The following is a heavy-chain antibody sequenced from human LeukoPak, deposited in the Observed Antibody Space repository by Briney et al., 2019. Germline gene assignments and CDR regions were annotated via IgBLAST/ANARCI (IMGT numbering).Heavy chain of an antibody. Sequence: GGPVSLPCAASGYIVNNYVMHWARQAPGKGLEWVAVISYDGNTKNDADSVKGRFTISRDNSKNTVFLEMSSLRPEDTAVYYCAKVAGASSGYTHFDYCSQGTLVTVSS. CDR3: AKVAGASSGYTHFDY. CDR2: ISYDGNTK. CDR1: GYIVNNYV. V-gene: IGHV3-30*04. J-gene: IGHJ4*02. D-gene: IGHD3-22*01.